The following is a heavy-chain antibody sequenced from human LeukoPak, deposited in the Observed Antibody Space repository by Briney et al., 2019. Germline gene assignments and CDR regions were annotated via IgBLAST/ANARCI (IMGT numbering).Heavy chain of an antibody. V-gene: IGHV3-15*01. D-gene: IGHD4-11*01. Sequence: GGSLRLSCTSSRLFFRDAWLSWVRQAPGKGLEWVARIKSKADGETRDYAAPVRGRFTISRDDSENTLYLQMNSLETGDTAVYYCATLIGYSGHLHWGLGTLLIVS. CDR1: RLFFRDAW. CDR2: IKSKADGETR. CDR3: ATLIGYSGHLH. J-gene: IGHJ4*02.